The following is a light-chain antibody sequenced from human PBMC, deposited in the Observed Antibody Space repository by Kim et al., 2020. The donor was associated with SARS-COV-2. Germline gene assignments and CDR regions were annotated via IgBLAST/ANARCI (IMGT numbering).Light chain of an antibody. Sequence: SPGDRAILSCRASQTISTNLAWYQQKSGQPPRLLIYGASSRATGIPARFTASGSGAEFTLTINNIQSEDFAVYYCQHYNDWPPWTFGQGTKVDIK. CDR2: GAS. J-gene: IGKJ1*01. CDR3: QHYNDWPPWT. CDR1: QTISTN. V-gene: IGKV3-15*01.